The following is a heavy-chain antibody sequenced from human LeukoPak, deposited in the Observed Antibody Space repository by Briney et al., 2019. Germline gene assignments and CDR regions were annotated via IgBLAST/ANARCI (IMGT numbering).Heavy chain of an antibody. J-gene: IGHJ4*02. CDR3: AKDVRLYGSGSQPDY. CDR1: GFTFDNYA. V-gene: IGHV3-9*01. CDR2: ISWNSGSI. Sequence: PGGSLRLSCAASGFTFDNYAMNWVRQVPGKGLEWVSGISWNSGSIDYADSVKGRFTISRDNAKNSLYLQMNSLRAEDTALYYCAKDVRLYGSGSQPDYWGQGTLVTVSS. D-gene: IGHD3-10*01.